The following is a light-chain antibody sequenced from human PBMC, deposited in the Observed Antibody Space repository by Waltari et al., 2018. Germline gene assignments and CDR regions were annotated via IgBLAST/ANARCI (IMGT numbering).Light chain of an antibody. CDR2: AAS. CDR1: QGISTY. J-gene: IGKJ4*01. V-gene: IGKV1-9*01. CDR3: QQLNSYPLT. Sequence: DIQLTQSSSFLSASVGDRVTITCRASQGISTYLAWYQQKPGKAPEVLIFAASSLQGGVPARFSGRGSGTEFTLTISSLQPEDFATYYCQQLNSYPLTFGGGTKVEIK.